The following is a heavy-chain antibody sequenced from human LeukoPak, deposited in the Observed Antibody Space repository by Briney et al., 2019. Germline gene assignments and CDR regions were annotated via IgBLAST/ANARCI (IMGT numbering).Heavy chain of an antibody. D-gene: IGHD5-18*01. CDR3: TRDRPVQVWSTRPYYYYGLDV. J-gene: IGHJ6*02. CDR1: GYTFSDNY. V-gene: IGHV1-2*02. Sequence: HRASVKVSCKASGYTFSDNYIHWVRQAPGQGLEWMGWIHPNSGGTHYAQEFQGRLTLTRDTSFSTAYMELSRLRSDDTAVYYCTRDRPVQVWSTRPYYYYGLDVWGQGTTVTVSS. CDR2: IHPNSGGT.